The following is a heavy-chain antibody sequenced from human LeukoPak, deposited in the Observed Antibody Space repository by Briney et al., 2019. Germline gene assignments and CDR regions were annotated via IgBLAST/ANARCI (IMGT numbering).Heavy chain of an antibody. CDR1: GFTFSSYS. D-gene: IGHD6-19*01. J-gene: IGHJ4*02. CDR2: ISSSSSYI. CDR3: ARERRVAVAGTPDY. Sequence: GGSLRLSCAASGFTFSSYSMNWVRQAPGKGLEWVSSISSSSSYIYYADSVKGRFTISRDNAKNSLYLLMNSLRAEDTAVYYCARERRVAVAGTPDYWGQGTLVTVSS. V-gene: IGHV3-21*01.